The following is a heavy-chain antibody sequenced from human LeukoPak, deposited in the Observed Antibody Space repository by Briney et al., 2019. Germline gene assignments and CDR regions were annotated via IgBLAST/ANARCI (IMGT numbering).Heavy chain of an antibody. D-gene: IGHD3-9*01. CDR3: ATYRNELRYFDWLSNYYYYGMDV. Sequence: ASVKVSCKVSGYTLTELSMHWVRQAPGKGLEXXXXXXXXXXETIYAQKFQGRVTMTEDTSTDTAYMELSSLRSEDTAVYYCATYRNELRYFDWLSNYYYYGMDVWGQGTTVTVSS. J-gene: IGHJ6*02. V-gene: IGHV1-24*01. CDR2: XXXXXXET. CDR1: GYTLTELS.